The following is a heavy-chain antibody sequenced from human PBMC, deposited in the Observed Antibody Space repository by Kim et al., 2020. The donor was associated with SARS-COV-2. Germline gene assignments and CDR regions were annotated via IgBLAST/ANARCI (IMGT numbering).Heavy chain of an antibody. CDR2: IGTAGDT. V-gene: IGHV3-13*01. CDR1: GFTFSSYD. Sequence: GGSLRLSCAASGFTFSSYDMHWVRQATGKGLEWVSAIGTAGDTYYPGSVKGRFTISRENAKNSLYLQMNSLRAGDTAVYYCARDPARGYCSGGSCYRDWYFDLWGRGTLVTVSS. CDR3: ARDPARGYCSGGSCYRDWYFDL. J-gene: IGHJ2*01. D-gene: IGHD2-15*01.